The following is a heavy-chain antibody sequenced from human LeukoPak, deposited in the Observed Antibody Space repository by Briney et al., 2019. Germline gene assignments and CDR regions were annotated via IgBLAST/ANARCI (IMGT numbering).Heavy chain of an antibody. CDR2: IYHSGST. V-gene: IGHV4-38-2*02. Sequence: SETLSLTCTVSGYSISSGYYWGWIRQPPGKGLEWIGSIYHSGSTYYNPSLKSRVTISVDTSKNQFSLKLSSVTAADTAVYYCARDRYGSGTTTYYYYYYMDVWGKGTTVTISS. CDR1: GYSISSGYY. J-gene: IGHJ6*03. CDR3: ARDRYGSGTTTYYYYYYMDV. D-gene: IGHD3-10*01.